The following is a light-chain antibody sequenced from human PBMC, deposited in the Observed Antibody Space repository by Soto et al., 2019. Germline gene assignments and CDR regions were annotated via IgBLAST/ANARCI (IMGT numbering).Light chain of an antibody. Sequence: DIQMTQSPSSLSASVGDRVAITCRVSQSITTYLNWYQQKPGKAPKLLIYAASSLQSGVPSRFSGSGSGTEFTLTISSLQPEDFATYYCLQSYSNPWTFGQGTQVDI. CDR1: QSITTY. CDR3: LQSYSNPWT. CDR2: AAS. V-gene: IGKV1-39*01. J-gene: IGKJ1*01.